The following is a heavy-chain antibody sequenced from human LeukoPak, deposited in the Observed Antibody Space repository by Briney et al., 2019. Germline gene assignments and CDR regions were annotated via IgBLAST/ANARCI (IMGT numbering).Heavy chain of an antibody. Sequence: SQTLSLTCAISGASVSSNSAAWNWIRQSPSRGLEWLGRTYYRSKWYNDYAVSVKSRITINPDTSKNQFSLQLNSVTPEDTAVYYCARDPVGYCSGGSCWTRGWFDPWGQGTLVTVSS. CDR2: TYYRSKWYN. D-gene: IGHD2-15*01. V-gene: IGHV6-1*01. CDR3: ARDPVGYCSGGSCWTRGWFDP. J-gene: IGHJ5*02. CDR1: GASVSSNSAA.